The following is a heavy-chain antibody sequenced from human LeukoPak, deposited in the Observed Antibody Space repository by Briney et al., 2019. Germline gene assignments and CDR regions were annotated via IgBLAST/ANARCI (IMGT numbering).Heavy chain of an antibody. D-gene: IGHD2-21*02. V-gene: IGHV1-18*01. CDR1: GYTFTSYG. CDR2: ISAYNGNT. CDR3: ARGKSYCGGDCYLGY. Sequence: GASVKVSCKASGYTFTSYGISWVRQAPGQGLEWMGWISAYNGNTNYAQKLQGRVTVTTDTSTSTAYMELRSLRSDDTAVYYCARGKSYCGGDCYLGYWGRGTLVTVSS. J-gene: IGHJ4*02.